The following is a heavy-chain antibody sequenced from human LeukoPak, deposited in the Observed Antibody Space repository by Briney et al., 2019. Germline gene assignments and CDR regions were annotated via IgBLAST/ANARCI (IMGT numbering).Heavy chain of an antibody. CDR1: GFTFSGYW. CDR2: INQDGSVK. Sequence: GGSLRLSCAASGFTFSGYWMTWVRQAPGKGLEWVANINQDGSVKYYVDSVKGRFTISRDNAKNLVYLQMDSLRAEDTAVYYCARIGYSSSSLDYWGQGTLVTVSS. J-gene: IGHJ4*02. V-gene: IGHV3-7*01. CDR3: ARIGYSSSSLDY. D-gene: IGHD6-13*01.